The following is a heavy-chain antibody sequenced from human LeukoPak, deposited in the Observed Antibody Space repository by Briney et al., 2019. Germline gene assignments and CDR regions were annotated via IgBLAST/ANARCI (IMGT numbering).Heavy chain of an antibody. Sequence: SQTLSLTCAISGDSVXSNSATXNRXXQSXXXXXXXXXRTYYRSKWYSDYAVSVKSRITINPDTSKNQLSLQLNSVTPEDTATYYCVRRALAANFYYGMDVWGQGTTVTVSS. D-gene: IGHD6-19*01. V-gene: IGHV6-1*01. CDR3: VRRALAANFYYGMDV. J-gene: IGHJ6*02. CDR2: TYYRSKWYS. CDR1: GDSVXSNSAT.